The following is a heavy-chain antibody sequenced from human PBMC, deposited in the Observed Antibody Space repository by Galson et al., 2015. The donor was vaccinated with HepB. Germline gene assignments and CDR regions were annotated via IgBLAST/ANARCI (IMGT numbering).Heavy chain of an antibody. CDR2: INPNSGGT. CDR1: GYTFTSYA. Sequence: SVKVSCKASGYTFTSYAMNWVRQAPGQGLEWMGWINPNSGGTNYAQKFQGRVTMTRDTSISTAYMELSRLRSDDTAVYYCASAVGDSGYPPIRAAFDIWGQGTMVTVSS. CDR3: ASAVGDSGYPPIRAAFDI. D-gene: IGHD3-22*01. J-gene: IGHJ3*02. V-gene: IGHV1-2*02.